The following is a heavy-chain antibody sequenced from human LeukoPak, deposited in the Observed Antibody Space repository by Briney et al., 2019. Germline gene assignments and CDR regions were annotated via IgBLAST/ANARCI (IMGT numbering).Heavy chain of an antibody. CDR2: ISAYNGNT. D-gene: IGHD6-13*01. CDR1: GYTFSNYG. CDR3: ARDHSSSWYFDY. V-gene: IGHV1-18*01. Sequence: ASVKVSCKASGYTFSNYGISWVRQAPGQGLEWVGWISAYNGNTNYAQKLQGRVTMTTDTSTSTAYMELRSLRSDDTAVYYCARDHSSSWYFDYWGQGTLVTVSS. J-gene: IGHJ4*02.